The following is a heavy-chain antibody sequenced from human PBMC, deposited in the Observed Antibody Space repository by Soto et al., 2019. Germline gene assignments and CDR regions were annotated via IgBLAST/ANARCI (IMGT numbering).Heavy chain of an antibody. CDR3: ARVVTAIHSSLWFDP. Sequence: ASVKVSCKASGYIFTNYDINWVRQATGQGLEYLGWINPNSGNTGYVQKFQGRVTMTRNTSINTAYMELNSLRAEDTAVYYCARVVTAIHSSLWFDPWGQGTLVTVSS. J-gene: IGHJ5*02. D-gene: IGHD2-21*02. CDR2: INPNSGNT. V-gene: IGHV1-8*01. CDR1: GYIFTNYD.